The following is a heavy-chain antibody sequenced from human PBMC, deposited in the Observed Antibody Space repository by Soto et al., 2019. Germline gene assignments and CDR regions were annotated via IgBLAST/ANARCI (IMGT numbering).Heavy chain of an antibody. J-gene: IGHJ4*02. CDR1: GGSISSSSYY. D-gene: IGHD3-22*01. CDR3: ARQHYNYYDSSGYF. CDR2: IYYSGST. Sequence: ETLSLTCTVSGGSISSSSYYWGWIRQPPGKGLEWIGSIYYSGSTYYNPSLKSRVTISVDTSKNQFSLKLSSVTAADTAVYYCARQHYNYYDSSGYFWGQGTLVTVSS. V-gene: IGHV4-39*01.